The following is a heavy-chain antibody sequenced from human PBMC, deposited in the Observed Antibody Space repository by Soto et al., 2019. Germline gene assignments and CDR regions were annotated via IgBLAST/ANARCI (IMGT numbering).Heavy chain of an antibody. Sequence: GASVKVSCKASGYTFTSYGISWVRQAPGQGLEWMGWISAYNGNTNYAQKLQGRVTMTTDTSTSTAYMELRSLRSDDTAVYYCARDTGITMVRGVIITNNWFDPWGQGTLVTVSS. CDR3: ARDTGITMVRGVIITNNWFDP. J-gene: IGHJ5*02. CDR2: ISAYNGNT. D-gene: IGHD3-10*01. CDR1: GYTFTSYG. V-gene: IGHV1-18*01.